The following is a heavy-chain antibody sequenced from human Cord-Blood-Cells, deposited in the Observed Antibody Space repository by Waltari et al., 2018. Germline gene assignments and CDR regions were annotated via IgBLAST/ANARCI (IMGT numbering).Heavy chain of an antibody. CDR3: ARLSRGHDY. CDR1: GGSFSGYY. V-gene: IGHV4-34*01. J-gene: IGHJ4*01. CDR2: ITHSGST. D-gene: IGHD3-10*01. Sequence: QVQLQQWGAGLLKPSETLSLTCAVYGGSFSGYYWSWIRQPPGKGLEWIGEITHSGSTHYNPSLESRVTMSVDTSKNQFSLKLSSVTAADTAVYYCARLSRGHDYWGHGTRVTVSS.